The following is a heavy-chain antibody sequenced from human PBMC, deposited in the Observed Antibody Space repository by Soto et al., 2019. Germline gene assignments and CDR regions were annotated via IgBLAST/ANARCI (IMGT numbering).Heavy chain of an antibody. CDR2: IYYSGST. Sequence: SETLSLTCPVSGGSVSSGSYYWCWIRQPPGKGLEWIGYIYYSGSTNYNPSLKSRVTISVDTSKNQFSLKLSSVTAADTAVYYCAREEYYYDSSGYYRSDAFDIWGQGTMVTVSS. J-gene: IGHJ3*02. CDR3: AREEYYYDSSGYYRSDAFDI. V-gene: IGHV4-61*01. D-gene: IGHD3-22*01. CDR1: GGSVSSGSYY.